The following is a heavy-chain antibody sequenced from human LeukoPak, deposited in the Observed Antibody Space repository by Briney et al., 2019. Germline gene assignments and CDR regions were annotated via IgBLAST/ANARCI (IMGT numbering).Heavy chain of an antibody. Sequence: GGSLRLSCAASGFTFNRHGMNWVRQAPGKGLEWVSGISPSGDILYYADSVKGQFTISRDNAKNSLYLQMNSLRAEDTAVYYCAGGRSGALDYWGQGTLVTVSS. J-gene: IGHJ4*02. CDR3: AGGRSGALDY. V-gene: IGHV3-23*01. CDR2: ISPSGDIL. D-gene: IGHD3-10*01. CDR1: GFTFNRHG.